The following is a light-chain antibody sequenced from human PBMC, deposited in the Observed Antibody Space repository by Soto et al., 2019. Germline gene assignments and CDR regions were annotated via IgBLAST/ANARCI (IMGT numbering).Light chain of an antibody. CDR3: HQYGTSPWT. V-gene: IGKV3-20*01. J-gene: IGKJ1*01. CDR1: ETVTSDY. CDR2: GAS. Sequence: EVVLTQSPGTLSLSPGERATLSCRASETVTSDYLAWYQQKPGQAPRLLFYGASRRAAGIPDRFSGSGSGTDFTLIISRLEPEDFVVYYCHQYGTSPWTFGQRTKVESK.